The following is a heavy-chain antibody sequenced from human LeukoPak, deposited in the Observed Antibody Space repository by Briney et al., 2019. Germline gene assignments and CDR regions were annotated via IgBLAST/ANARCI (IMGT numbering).Heavy chain of an antibody. CDR2: IYYSGST. D-gene: IGHD4-17*01. V-gene: IGHV4-61*01. Sequence: PSETLSLTCTVSGGSISSGSYYWSWIRQPPGKGLEWIGYIYYSGSTNYNPSLKSRVTISVDTSKNQFSLKLSSVTAADTAVYYCARDHLSRTVTTASYGMDVWGQGTTVTVSS. J-gene: IGHJ6*02. CDR3: ARDHLSRTVTTASYGMDV. CDR1: GGSISSGSYY.